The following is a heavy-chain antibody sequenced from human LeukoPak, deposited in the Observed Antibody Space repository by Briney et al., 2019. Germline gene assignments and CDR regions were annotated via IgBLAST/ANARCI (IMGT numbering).Heavy chain of an antibody. CDR1: GFTFSSYA. J-gene: IGHJ3*02. V-gene: IGHV3-30-3*01. Sequence: PGRSLRLSCAASGFTFSSYAMHWVRQAPGKGLEWVAVISYDGSNKYYADSVKGRFTISRDNSKNTLYLQMNSLRAEDTAVYYCARDYRLSAGAFDIWGQGTMVTVSS. CDR3: ARDYRLSAGAFDI. D-gene: IGHD3-16*02. CDR2: ISYDGSNK.